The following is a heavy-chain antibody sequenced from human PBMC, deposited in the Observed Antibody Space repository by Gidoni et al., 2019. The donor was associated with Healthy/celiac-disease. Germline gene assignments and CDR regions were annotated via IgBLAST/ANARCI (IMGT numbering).Heavy chain of an antibody. V-gene: IGHV3-23*01. D-gene: IGHD6-6*01. CDR3: AKDTATGLVRADAFDI. CDR1: GFTFSSYA. Sequence: EVQLLESGGGLVQPGGSLRLSCAASGFTFSSYAMSWVRQAPGKGLEWVSAISGSGGSTYYADSVKGRFTISRDNSKNTLYLQMNSLRAEDTAVYYCAKDTATGLVRADAFDIWGQGTMVTVSS. CDR2: ISGSGGST. J-gene: IGHJ3*02.